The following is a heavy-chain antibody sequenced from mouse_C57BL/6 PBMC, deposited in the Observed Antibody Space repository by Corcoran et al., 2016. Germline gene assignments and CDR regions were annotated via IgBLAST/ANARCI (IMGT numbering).Heavy chain of an antibody. D-gene: IGHD3-2*02. V-gene: IGHV9-3*01. Sequence: QIQLVQSGPELKKPGETVKISCKASGYTFTTYGMNWVKQAPGKGLKWMGGINTYSGVPTYADDFKGRFAFSLETSASTAYLQINNLKNEDTATYFWARWGTAQASLAYWGQETLVTVSA. CDR2: INTYSGVP. J-gene: IGHJ3*01. CDR3: ARWGTAQASLAY. CDR1: GYTFTTYG.